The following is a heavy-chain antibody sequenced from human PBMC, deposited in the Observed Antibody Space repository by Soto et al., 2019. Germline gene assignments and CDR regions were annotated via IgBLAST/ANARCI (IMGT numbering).Heavy chain of an antibody. J-gene: IGHJ4*02. V-gene: IGHV5-51*01. Sequence: PGESLKISCKGSGYSFTSYWIGWVRQVPGKGLEWMGIIYPGDSDTRYSPSFQGQVTISADKSISTAYLQWSSLKASDTAMYYCARWGPIAPANKLQKSNYFDYWGQGTLVTVSS. CDR1: GYSFTSYW. CDR2: IYPGDSDT. D-gene: IGHD6-25*01. CDR3: ARWGPIAPANKLQKSNYFDY.